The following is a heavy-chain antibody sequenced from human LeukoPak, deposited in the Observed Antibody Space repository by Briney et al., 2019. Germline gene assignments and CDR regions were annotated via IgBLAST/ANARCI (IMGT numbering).Heavy chain of an antibody. CDR3: ARDQGYSSGTSWFDP. D-gene: IGHD6-19*01. CDR1: GGSISSYY. Sequence: SETLSLTCTVSGGSISSYYWSWIRQPSGKGLEWIGYIYYSGSTNYNSSLKSRVTISVDTSKNQFSLKLSSVTAADTAVYYCARDQGYSSGTSWFDPWGQGTLVTVSS. CDR2: IYYSGST. J-gene: IGHJ5*02. V-gene: IGHV4-59*01.